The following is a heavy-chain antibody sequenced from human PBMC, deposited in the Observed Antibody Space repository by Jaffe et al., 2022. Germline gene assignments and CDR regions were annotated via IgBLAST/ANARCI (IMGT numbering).Heavy chain of an antibody. V-gene: IGHV3-74*01. J-gene: IGHJ3*02. CDR3: ARDIPQYYGEGGVGAFDI. Sequence: EVQLVESGGGLVQPGGSLRLSCAASGFTFSSYWMHWVRQAPGKGLVWVSRINSDGSSTSYADSVKGRFTISRDNAKNTLYLQMNSLRAEDTAVYYCARDIPQYYGEGGVGAFDIWGQGTMVTVSS. CDR2: INSDGSST. CDR1: GFTFSSYW. D-gene: IGHD4-17*01.